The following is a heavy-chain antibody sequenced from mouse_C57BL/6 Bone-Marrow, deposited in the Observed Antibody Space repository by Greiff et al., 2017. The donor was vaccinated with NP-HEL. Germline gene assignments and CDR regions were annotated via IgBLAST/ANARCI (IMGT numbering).Heavy chain of an antibody. CDR2: IWSGGST. D-gene: IGHD2-13*01. Sequence: VKLQESGPGLVQPSQSLSISCTVSGFSLTSYGVHWVRQSPGKGLEWLGVIWSGGSTDYNAAFISRLSISKDNSKSQVFFKMNSLQADDTAIYYSDRGLRYFDVWGTGTTVTVSS. CDR3: DRGLRYFDV. J-gene: IGHJ1*03. V-gene: IGHV2-2*01. CDR1: GFSLTSYG.